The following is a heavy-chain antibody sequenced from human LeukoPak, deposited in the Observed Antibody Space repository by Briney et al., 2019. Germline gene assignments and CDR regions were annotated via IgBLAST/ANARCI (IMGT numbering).Heavy chain of an antibody. V-gene: IGHV3-11*04. D-gene: IGHD5-24*01. CDR3: ARESGDGYNLWDVKLTEGARLETST. CDR2: ISSSGSTI. J-gene: IGHJ5*02. Sequence: SGGSLRLSCAASGFTFSDYYMSWIRQAPGKGLEWVSYISSSGSTIYYADSVKGRFTISRDNAKNSLYLQMNSLRAEDTAVYYCARESGDGYNLWDVKLTEGARLETSTWGQGTLVTVSS. CDR1: GFTFSDYY.